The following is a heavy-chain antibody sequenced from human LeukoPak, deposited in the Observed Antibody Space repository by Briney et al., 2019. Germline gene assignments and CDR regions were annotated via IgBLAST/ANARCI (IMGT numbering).Heavy chain of an antibody. CDR2: ISSSSSYI. J-gene: IGHJ4*02. CDR1: GFTFSSYS. CDR3: ARVPYFHYASSGLVDY. V-gene: IGHV3-21*01. Sequence: GSLRLSCAASGFTFSSYSMNWVRQAPGKGLEWVSSISSSSSYIYYADSVKGRFTISRDNAKNSLYLQMNSLRAEDTAVYYCARVPYFHYASSGLVDYWGQGPLVSVSS. D-gene: IGHD3-22*01.